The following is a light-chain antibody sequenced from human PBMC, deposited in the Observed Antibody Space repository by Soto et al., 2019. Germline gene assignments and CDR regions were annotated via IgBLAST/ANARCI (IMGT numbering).Light chain of an antibody. CDR3: CSYAGRYTYV. J-gene: IGLJ1*01. CDR1: SSDVGGYNY. Sequence: QSALTQPRSVSGSPGQSVTISRTGASSDVGGYNYVSWYQQHPGKAPKLMIYDVSKRPSGVPDRFSGSKSGNTASLTISGLQTEDEADYYCCSYAGRYTYVFGNGTKVTVL. V-gene: IGLV2-11*01. CDR2: DVS.